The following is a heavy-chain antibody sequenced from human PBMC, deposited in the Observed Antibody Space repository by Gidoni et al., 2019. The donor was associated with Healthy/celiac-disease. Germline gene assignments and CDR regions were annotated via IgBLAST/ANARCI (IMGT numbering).Heavy chain of an antibody. CDR3: AREIVLMMYAKRGSGWFDP. CDR2: IIPICGTA. CDR1: GGTFSSYA. Sequence: QVQLVQSGAEVKKPGSSVKVSCQASGGTFSSYAISWVRQAPGQGLEWMGGIIPICGTANYAQKFQGRVTITADESTSTAYMELSSLRSEETAVYYCAREIVLMMYAKRGSGWFDPWGQGTLVTVSS. V-gene: IGHV1-69*01. D-gene: IGHD2-8*01. J-gene: IGHJ5*02.